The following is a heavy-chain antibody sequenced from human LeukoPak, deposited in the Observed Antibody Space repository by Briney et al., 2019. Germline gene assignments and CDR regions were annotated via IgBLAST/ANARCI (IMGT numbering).Heavy chain of an antibody. CDR1: GYSISSGYY. Sequence: PSETLSLTCAVSGYSISSGYYWGWIRQPPGKGLEWIGSIYHSGSTYYNPSLKSRVTISVDTSKNQFSLKLSSVTAADTAVYYCARHPVVVPAPDYWGQRTLVTVSS. D-gene: IGHD2-2*01. J-gene: IGHJ4*02. CDR2: IYHSGST. CDR3: ARHPVVVPAPDY. V-gene: IGHV4-38-2*01.